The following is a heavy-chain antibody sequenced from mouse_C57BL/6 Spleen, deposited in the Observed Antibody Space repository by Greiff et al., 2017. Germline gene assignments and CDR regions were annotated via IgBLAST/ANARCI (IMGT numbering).Heavy chain of an antibody. D-gene: IGHD2-4*01. Sequence: EVQLVESGGGLVKPGGSLKLSCAASGFTFSDYGMHWVRQAPEKGLEWVAYISRGSSTIYYADPVKGRFTISRDNAKNTLFLQMTSLRAEDTAMYYCARDYDYDVAWFAYWGQGTLVTVSA. CDR1: GFTFSDYG. CDR2: ISRGSSTI. CDR3: ARDYDYDVAWFAY. V-gene: IGHV5-17*01. J-gene: IGHJ3*01.